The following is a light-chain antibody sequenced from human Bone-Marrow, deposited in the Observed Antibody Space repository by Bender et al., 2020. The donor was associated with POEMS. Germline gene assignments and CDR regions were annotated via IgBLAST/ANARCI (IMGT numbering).Light chain of an antibody. Sequence: QSSLTQPASVSGSPGQSITISCTGARSQIGTYNLVSWYQHHPGTAPKLIIFEDTKRPSGVSPRFSGSKSGNTASLTISGLQAEDEADYYCCSKASPGVVFGGGTKLTVL. CDR3: CSKASPGVV. V-gene: IGLV2-23*01. CDR1: RSQIGTYNL. J-gene: IGLJ2*01. CDR2: EDT.